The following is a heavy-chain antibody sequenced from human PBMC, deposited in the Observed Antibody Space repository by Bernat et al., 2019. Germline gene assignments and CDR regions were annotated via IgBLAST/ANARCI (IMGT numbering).Heavy chain of an antibody. CDR1: GFTFSSYG. J-gene: IGHJ6*02. V-gene: IGHV3-33*01. CDR2: IWYDGSNK. CDR3: ARAGYCSSTSCYFSYYYGMDV. D-gene: IGHD2-2*01. Sequence: QVQLVESGGGVVQPGRSLRLSCAASGFTFSSYGMHWVRQAPGKGLEWVAVIWYDGSNKYYADSVKGRFTISRDNSKNTLYLQMNSLRAEDTAVYYCARAGYCSSTSCYFSYYYGMDVWGQGTTVTVSS.